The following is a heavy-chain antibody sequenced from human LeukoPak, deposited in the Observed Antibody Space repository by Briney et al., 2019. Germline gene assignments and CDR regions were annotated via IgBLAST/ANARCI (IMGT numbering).Heavy chain of an antibody. CDR3: ARGYETYFNY. D-gene: IGHD3-16*01. CDR2: INHSGST. Sequence: SETLSLTCTVSGGSISTYYWSWIRQPPGKGLEWIGEINHSGSTNYNPSLKSRVTISLDTPKNQFSLKLTSVTAADTAVYYCARGYETYFNYWGQGALVTVSS. V-gene: IGHV4-34*01. J-gene: IGHJ4*02. CDR1: GGSISTYY.